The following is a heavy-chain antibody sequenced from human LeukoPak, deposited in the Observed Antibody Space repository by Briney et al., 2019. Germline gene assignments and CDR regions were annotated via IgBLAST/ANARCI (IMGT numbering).Heavy chain of an antibody. CDR1: GGSITSYY. CDR3: ASGGYCSSTTCYPNWFDP. CDR2: VSHSGST. Sequence: SETLSLTCTVSGGSITSYYWSWIRQPPGKGLEWIGYVSHSGSTNYNPSLKSRVTISIDTSKNQFSLKLSSVTAADTAVYYCASGGYCSSTTCYPNWFDPWGQGTLVTVSS. J-gene: IGHJ5*02. D-gene: IGHD2-2*01. V-gene: IGHV4-59*01.